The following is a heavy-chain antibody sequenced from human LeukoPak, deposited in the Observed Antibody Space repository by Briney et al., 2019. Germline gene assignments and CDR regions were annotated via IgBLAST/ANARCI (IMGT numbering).Heavy chain of an antibody. CDR2: IWYDGSHQ. CDR1: GFPFSGSG. V-gene: IGHV3-33*06. D-gene: IGHD2-15*01. J-gene: IGHJ4*02. Sequence: PEGSLRLFCAASGFPFSGSGMHWVRQAPGKGLEWVAVIWYDGSHQYYADSVKGRFTISRDNSKNTLDLQMNSLRVEDTAVYFCAKDKDTPATAQPQRGYFESWGQGTLVTVSS. CDR3: AKDKDTPATAQPQRGYFES.